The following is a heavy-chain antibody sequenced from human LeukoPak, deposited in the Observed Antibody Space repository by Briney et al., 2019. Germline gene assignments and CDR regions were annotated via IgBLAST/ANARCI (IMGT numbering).Heavy chain of an antibody. CDR1: GFTFSRYW. Sequence: GGSLRLSCTVSGFTFSRYWIHWVRQVPGKGLVWVSRIKSDGSITTYADSVEGRFTISRDNAKDTVYLQMNSLRAEDTAVYYCPIYFGESNGFDMWGQGTMVTVSS. D-gene: IGHD3-10*01. CDR2: IKSDGSIT. V-gene: IGHV3-74*01. CDR3: PIYFGESNGFDM. J-gene: IGHJ3*02.